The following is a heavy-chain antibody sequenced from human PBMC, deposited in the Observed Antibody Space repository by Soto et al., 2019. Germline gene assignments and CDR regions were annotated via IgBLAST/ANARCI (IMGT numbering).Heavy chain of an antibody. CDR3: ARGRPGGYCSGGSCHQGSGWFDP. CDR2: IYHSGST. J-gene: IGHJ5*02. Sequence: SETLSLTCAVSGGSISSGGYSWSWIRQPPGKGLEWIGYIYHSGSTYYNPSLKSRVTISVDRSKNQFSLKLSSVTAADTAVYYCARGRPGGYCSGGSCHQGSGWFDPWGQGTLVTISS. CDR1: GGSISSGGYS. V-gene: IGHV4-30-2*01. D-gene: IGHD2-15*01.